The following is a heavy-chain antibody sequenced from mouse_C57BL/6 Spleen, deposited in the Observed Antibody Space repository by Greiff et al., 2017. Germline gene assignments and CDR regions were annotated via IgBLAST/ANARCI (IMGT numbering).Heavy chain of an antibody. J-gene: IGHJ2*01. CDR1: GYTFTSYW. D-gene: IGHD4-1*01. Sequence: QVQLKEPGAELVKPGASVKLSCKASGYTFTSYWMHWVKQRPGRGLEWIGRIDPNSGGTKYNEKFKSKATLTVDKPSSTAYMQLSSLTSEDSAVYYCASEGSLGTGTFDYWGQGTTLTVSS. V-gene: IGHV1-72*01. CDR3: ASEGSLGTGTFDY. CDR2: IDPNSGGT.